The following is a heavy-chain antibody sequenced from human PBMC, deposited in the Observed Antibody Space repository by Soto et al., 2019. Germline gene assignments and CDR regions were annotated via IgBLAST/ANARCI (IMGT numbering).Heavy chain of an antibody. CDR2: IWYDGSNK. D-gene: IGHD2-2*01. J-gene: IGHJ4*02. CDR1: GFTFSTSG. V-gene: IGHV3-33*01. CDR3: ASCHPSSTSHCYCAY. Sequence: QVQLVESGGGVVQPGRSLSLSCAASGFTFSTSGLQWVRKAPAKGLEWVAVIWYDGSNKYYADSVKGRFTISRDNSKKTLNLQMNSLIAEDTAVYYCASCHPSSTSHCYCAYWGQGTLVTVSS.